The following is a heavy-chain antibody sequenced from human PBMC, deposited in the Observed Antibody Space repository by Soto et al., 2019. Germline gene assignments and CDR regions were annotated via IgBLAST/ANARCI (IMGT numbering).Heavy chain of an antibody. D-gene: IGHD3-22*01. CDR2: ISYSGST. J-gene: IGHJ4*02. Sequence: TSETLSLTCTVSGGSISSDSYYWGWIRQSPEKGLEWIASISYSGSTYYNPTLKSRLIISVDTSKSQFSLELSSVTAADTSVYYCAREYSLAVVAPGYWGQGILVTVSS. CDR3: AREYSLAVVAPGY. V-gene: IGHV4-39*02. CDR1: GGSISSDSYY.